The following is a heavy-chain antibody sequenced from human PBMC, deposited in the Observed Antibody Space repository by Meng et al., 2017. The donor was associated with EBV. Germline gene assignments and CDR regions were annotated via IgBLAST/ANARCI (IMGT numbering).Heavy chain of an antibody. D-gene: IGHD3-16*02. CDR1: GYTFTSYG. CDR3: ARVRTFGGVIPPDY. V-gene: IGHV1-18*01. CDR2: ISAYNGNT. Sequence: QVRLVQVGVEGKKPGASLKVSCKASGYTFTSYGISWVRQAPGQGLEWMGWISAYNGNTNYAQKLQGRVTMTTDTSTSTAYMELRSLRSDDTAVYYCARVRTFGGVIPPDYWGQGTLVTVSS. J-gene: IGHJ4*02.